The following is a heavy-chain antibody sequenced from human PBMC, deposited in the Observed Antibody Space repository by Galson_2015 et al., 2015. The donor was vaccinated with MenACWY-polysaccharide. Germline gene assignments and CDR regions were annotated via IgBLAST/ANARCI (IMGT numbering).Heavy chain of an antibody. J-gene: IGHJ4*02. V-gene: IGHV4-4*07. CDR3: ARGTHWDALLGL. Sequence: ETLSLTCPVSGASISNYYWSWIRQPAGKGLEWIGRIHNSGDANYNPSLKSRVTMSVDTSKNHFSLKLTSVTAADTAVYYCARGTHWDALLGLWGQGTLVTVSS. CDR1: GASISNYY. CDR2: IHNSGDA. D-gene: IGHD1-26*01.